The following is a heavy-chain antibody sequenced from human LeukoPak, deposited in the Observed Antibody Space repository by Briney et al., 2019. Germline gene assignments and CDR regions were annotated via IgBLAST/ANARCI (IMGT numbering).Heavy chain of an antibody. CDR3: ARDRSFYDSSGYWSVSTFDY. Sequence: ASVKVSCKASGYTFTNYGISWVRQAPGQGLEWMGWISVYNGNTNYAQKLQGRVTMTTDTSTSTAYMELRSLRSDDTAVYYCARDRSFYDSSGYWSVSTFDYWGQGTLVTVSS. D-gene: IGHD3-22*01. CDR2: ISVYNGNT. J-gene: IGHJ4*02. CDR1: GYTFTNYG. V-gene: IGHV1-18*01.